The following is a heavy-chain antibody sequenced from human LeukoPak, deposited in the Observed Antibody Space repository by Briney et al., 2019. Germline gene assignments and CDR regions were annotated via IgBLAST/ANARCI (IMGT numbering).Heavy chain of an antibody. CDR2: IYYSAST. V-gene: IGHV4-59*01. CDR3: AREYSSTSYYFDY. Sequence: SETLSLTCTVAGGSISSYYWSWVRQPPGKGLEWVGYIYYSASTNYNPSIKSRVTISVDTSKNQFSLKLTSVTAADTAVYYCAREYSSTSYYFDYWGQGTLVTVSS. D-gene: IGHD6-13*01. CDR1: GGSISSYY. J-gene: IGHJ4*02.